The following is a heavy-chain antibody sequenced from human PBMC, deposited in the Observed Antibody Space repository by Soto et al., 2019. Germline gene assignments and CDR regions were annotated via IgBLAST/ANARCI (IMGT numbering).Heavy chain of an antibody. D-gene: IGHD3-22*01. V-gene: IGHV3-30*03. CDR1: GFTFSSYG. Sequence: GGSLRLSCAASGFTFSSYGMHWVRQAPGKGLEWVAVISYDGSNKYYADSVKGRFTISRDNSKNTLYLQMNSLRAEDTAVYYCARQKITMIVGTRYYYYGMDVWGQGTTVTVSS. J-gene: IGHJ6*02. CDR3: ARQKITMIVGTRYYYYGMDV. CDR2: ISYDGSNK.